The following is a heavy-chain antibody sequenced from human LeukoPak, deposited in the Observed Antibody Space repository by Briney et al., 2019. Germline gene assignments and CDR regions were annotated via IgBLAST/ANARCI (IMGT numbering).Heavy chain of an antibody. CDR1: GFTFSDYN. CDR3: ARWPYSSSYYFDY. V-gene: IGHV3-21*01. CDR2: ITSGTTYI. Sequence: GGSLRLSCAASGFTFSDYNMNWVRQSPEKGLEWVSSITSGTTYIYYADSVRGRFTLSRDNAKNSLYLQMNSLRSEDTAVYYCARWPYSSSYYFDYWGQGTLVTVSS. J-gene: IGHJ4*02. D-gene: IGHD6-6*01.